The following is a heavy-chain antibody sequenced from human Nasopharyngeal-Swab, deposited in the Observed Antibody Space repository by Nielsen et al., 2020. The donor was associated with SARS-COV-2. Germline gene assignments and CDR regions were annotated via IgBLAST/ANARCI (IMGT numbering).Heavy chain of an antibody. CDR2: INHSGST. J-gene: IGHJ4*02. D-gene: IGHD3-9*01. Sequence: SETLSLTCAVYGGSFSGYYWNWIRQPPGKGLEWIGEINHSGSTNYNPSLKSRVTISVDTSKNQFSLKLSSVTAADMAVYYCARGYFDWLYLDYWGQGTLVTVSS. CDR3: ARGYFDWLYLDY. CDR1: GGSFSGYY. V-gene: IGHV4-34*01.